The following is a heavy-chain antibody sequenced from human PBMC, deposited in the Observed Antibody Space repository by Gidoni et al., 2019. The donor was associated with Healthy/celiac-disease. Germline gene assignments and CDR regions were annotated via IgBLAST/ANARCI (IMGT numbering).Heavy chain of an antibody. CDR1: GYSFTSYW. CDR2: IYPGDSDT. CDR3: ARPAQQRVVGEGSFDY. V-gene: IGHV5-51*01. Sequence: VQLVPSGAEVQKPGASLKISCKGSGYSFTSYWIGWVRQMPGKGLEWMGIIYPGDSDTRYSPSFQGQVTIAADKSISTAYLQWSSLKASDTAMYYCARPAQQRVVGEGSFDYWGQGTLVTVSS. J-gene: IGHJ4*02. D-gene: IGHD1-26*01.